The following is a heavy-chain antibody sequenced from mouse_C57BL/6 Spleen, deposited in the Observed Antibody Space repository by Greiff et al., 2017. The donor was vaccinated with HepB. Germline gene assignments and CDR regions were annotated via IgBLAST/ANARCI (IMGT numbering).Heavy chain of an antibody. CDR2: IDPSDSYT. Sequence: QVQLKQPGAELVMPGASVKLSCKASGYTFTSYWMHWVKQRPGQGLEWIGEIDPSDSYTNYNQKFKGKSTLTVDKSSSTAYMQLSSLTSEDSAVYYCARYGPLYYAMDYWGQGTSVTVSS. D-gene: IGHD1-1*01. CDR1: GYTFTSYW. V-gene: IGHV1-69*01. CDR3: ARYGPLYYAMDY. J-gene: IGHJ4*01.